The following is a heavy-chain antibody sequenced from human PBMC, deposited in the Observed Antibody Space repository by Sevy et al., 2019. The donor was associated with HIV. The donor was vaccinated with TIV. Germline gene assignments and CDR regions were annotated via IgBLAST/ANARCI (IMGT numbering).Heavy chain of an antibody. D-gene: IGHD6-13*01. J-gene: IGHJ6*02. V-gene: IGHV4-61*01. Sequence: SETLSLTCTVSGGSISSRSYYWSWIRQPPGKGLEWIGSVYYSGSTNYNPSLKSRVTISVDTSKNQFFLKLSSVTAADTAVYYCAREVYSSSWYYYYGMDVWGQGTTVTVSS. CDR3: AREVYSSSWYYYYGMDV. CDR2: VYYSGST. CDR1: GGSISSRSYY.